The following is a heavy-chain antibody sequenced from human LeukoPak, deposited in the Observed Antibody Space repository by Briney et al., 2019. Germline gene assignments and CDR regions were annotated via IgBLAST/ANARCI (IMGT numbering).Heavy chain of an antibody. D-gene: IGHD6-19*01. CDR2: INHSGST. V-gene: IGHV4-34*01. CDR1: GGSFSGYY. Sequence: SETLSLTCAVYGGSFSGYYWSWIRQPPGKGLEWIGEINHSGSTNYNPSLKSRVTISVDTSKSQFSLKLSSVTAADTAVYYCARSSGWPNSYYYYYGMDVWGQGTTVTVSS. J-gene: IGHJ6*02. CDR3: ARSSGWPNSYYYYYGMDV.